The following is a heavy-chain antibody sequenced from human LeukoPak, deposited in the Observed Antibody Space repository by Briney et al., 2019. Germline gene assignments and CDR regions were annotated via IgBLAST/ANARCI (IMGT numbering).Heavy chain of an antibody. V-gene: IGHV4-59*01. CDR2: IYYSGST. J-gene: IGHJ4*02. Sequence: PSETLSLTCTVSGGSISSYYWSWIRQPPGKGLEWIGYIYYSGSTNYNPSLKSRLTISVDTSKNQFSLKLSSVTAADTAVYYCARMGGSGSLDYWGQGTLVTVSS. D-gene: IGHD3-10*01. CDR3: ARMGGSGSLDY. CDR1: GGSISSYY.